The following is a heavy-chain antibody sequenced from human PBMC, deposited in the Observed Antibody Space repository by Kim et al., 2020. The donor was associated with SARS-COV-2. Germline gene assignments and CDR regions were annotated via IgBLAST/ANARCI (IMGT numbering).Heavy chain of an antibody. CDR2: IYSGGST. CDR1: GFTVSSNY. Sequence: GGSLRLSCAASGFTVSSNYMSWVRQAPGKGLEWVSVIYSGGSTYYADSVKGRFTISRDNSKNTLYLQMNSLRAEDTAVYYCARDGLRGWVAFDIWGQGTMVTVSS. J-gene: IGHJ3*02. CDR3: ARDGLRGWVAFDI. V-gene: IGHV3-53*01. D-gene: IGHD1-26*01.